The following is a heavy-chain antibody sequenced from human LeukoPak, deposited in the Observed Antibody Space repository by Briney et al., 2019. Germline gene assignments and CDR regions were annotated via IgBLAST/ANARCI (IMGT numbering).Heavy chain of an antibody. CDR2: ISGSGGST. CDR1: GFTFTNYA. D-gene: IGHD2-8*01. CDR3: AKDGVTEPALLPVNWFDP. Sequence: GGSLRLSCAASGFTFTNYAMSWVRQAPGKGLEWVSAISGSGGSTFYADSVKGRFTISRDNSKNTLFLQMNSLRAEDTAVYYCAKDGVTEPALLPVNWFDPWGQGTLVTVSS. J-gene: IGHJ5*02. V-gene: IGHV3-23*01.